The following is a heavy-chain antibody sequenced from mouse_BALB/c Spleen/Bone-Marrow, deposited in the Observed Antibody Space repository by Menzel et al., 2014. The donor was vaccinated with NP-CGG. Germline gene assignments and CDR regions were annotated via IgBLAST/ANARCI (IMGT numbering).Heavy chain of an antibody. V-gene: IGHV5-6*01. J-gene: IGHJ3*01. D-gene: IGHD3-1*01. CDR2: ISSGVGST. Sequence: DVHLVESGGDLVKPGGSLKLSCVASGFTFSTYGMSWVRQTPDKRLERVATISSGVGSTYYPDSVKGRFTISRDNAKNTLYLQMSSLKSEDTAMYYCARQGATPWFAYWGQGTLVTVSA. CDR1: GFTFSTYG. CDR3: ARQGATPWFAY.